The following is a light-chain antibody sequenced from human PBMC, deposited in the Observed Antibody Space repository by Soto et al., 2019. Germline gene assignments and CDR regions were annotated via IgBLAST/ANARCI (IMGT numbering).Light chain of an antibody. CDR3: QQYNTYFSLT. J-gene: IGKJ4*01. Sequence: DIQMTQSPSTLSASVGDRVTITCRASQGIRNDLGWYQQKPGKAPKLXXXXXXXXXXGVPSKYSGSGSGTQFTLTISGLQPDDFASYYCQQYNTYFSLTFGGGTKVDIK. CDR2: XXX. CDR1: QGIRND. V-gene: IGKV1-17*01.